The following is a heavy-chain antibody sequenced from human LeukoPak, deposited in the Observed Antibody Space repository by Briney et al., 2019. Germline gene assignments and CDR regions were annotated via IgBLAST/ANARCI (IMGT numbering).Heavy chain of an antibody. V-gene: IGHV1-18*01. D-gene: IGHD3-22*01. Sequence: ASVKVSCKASGYRXSYYGISGVRQAPGQGLEWMGWINAYTGNTNYAQKLQGRVTMTTDTSTSTAYMEPRSLRSDDTAVYYCARAHPEYYDSSGYNPLDFWGQGTLVTVSS. CDR1: GYRXSYYG. J-gene: IGHJ4*02. CDR2: INAYTGNT. CDR3: ARAHPEYYDSSGYNPLDF.